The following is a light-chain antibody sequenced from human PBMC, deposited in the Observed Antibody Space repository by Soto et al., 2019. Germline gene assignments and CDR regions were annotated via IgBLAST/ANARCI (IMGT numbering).Light chain of an antibody. J-gene: IGKJ2*01. V-gene: IGKV3-15*01. CDR3: QQYNNWPHT. CDR2: GVS. CDR1: QSVSSK. Sequence: DIVMTQSPAPLSVSPGERATLSCRASQSVSSKLAWFQQKPGKAPSLLIYGVSTRATGVPVRFSGSGSGTELTLTINSLQSEDVAVYYCQQYNNWPHTFGQGTKVDIK.